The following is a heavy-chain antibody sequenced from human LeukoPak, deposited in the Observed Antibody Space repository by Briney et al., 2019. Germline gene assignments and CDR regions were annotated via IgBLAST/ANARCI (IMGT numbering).Heavy chain of an antibody. J-gene: IGHJ6*03. Sequence: PSETLSLTCAVSGGSIGDYYWSWIRQPPGKGLEWIGEINHSGSTNYNPSLKSRVTISVDTSKNQFSLKLSSVTAADTAVCYCARGRSGYYDSRGYNYYDYFYWDVWGKGTTVTVSS. CDR1: GGSIGDYY. V-gene: IGHV4-34*01. CDR3: ARGRSGYYDSRGYNYYDYFYWDV. D-gene: IGHD3-22*01. CDR2: INHSGST.